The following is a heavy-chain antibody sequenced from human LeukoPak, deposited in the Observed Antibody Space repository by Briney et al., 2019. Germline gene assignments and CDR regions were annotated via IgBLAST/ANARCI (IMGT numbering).Heavy chain of an antibody. V-gene: IGHV3-53*01. D-gene: IGHD3-10*01. Sequence: GGPLRLSCAASGITASSNYMCGVRKAPGKGQWWVSVIYSGGSTYYADSVKGRFTISRDNSKNTLYLQINSLRAEDTAVYYCASGSGSYRTPYYYMDVWGTGTTVTVSS. CDR1: GITASSNY. CDR3: ASGSGSYRTPYYYMDV. CDR2: IYSGGST. J-gene: IGHJ6*03.